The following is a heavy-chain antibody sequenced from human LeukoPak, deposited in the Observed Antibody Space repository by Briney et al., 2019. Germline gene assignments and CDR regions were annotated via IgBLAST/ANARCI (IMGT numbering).Heavy chain of an antibody. Sequence: MTSETLSLTCAVYGGSFSGYYWSWIRQPPGKGLEWIGEINHSGSTNYNPSLKSRVTISVDTSKNQFSLKLSSVTAADTAVYYCARAPKGMTTVRYYYYYYMDVWGKGTTVTVSS. D-gene: IGHD4-11*01. CDR2: INHSGST. CDR1: GGSFSGYY. CDR3: ARAPKGMTTVRYYYYYYMDV. J-gene: IGHJ6*03. V-gene: IGHV4-34*01.